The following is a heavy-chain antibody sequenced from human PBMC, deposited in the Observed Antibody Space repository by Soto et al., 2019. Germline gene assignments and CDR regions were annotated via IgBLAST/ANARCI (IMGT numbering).Heavy chain of an antibody. CDR3: ARVFWSGYSPFTYYYYYYGMDV. CDR1: GGSISSSSYY. V-gene: IGHV4-39*01. Sequence: SETLSLTCTVSGGSISSSSYYWGWIRQPPGKGLEWIGSIYYSGSAYYNPSLKSRVTISVDTSKNQFSLKLSSVTAADTAVYHCARVFWSGYSPFTYYYYYYGMDVWGQGTTVT. CDR2: IYYSGSA. J-gene: IGHJ6*02. D-gene: IGHD3-3*01.